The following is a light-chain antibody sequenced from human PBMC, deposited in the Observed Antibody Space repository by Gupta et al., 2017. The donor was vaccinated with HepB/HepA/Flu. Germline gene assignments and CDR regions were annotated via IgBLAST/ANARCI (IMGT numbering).Light chain of an antibody. CDR1: QSINTF. CDR2: TTS. CDR3: QQTYTTPIT. V-gene: IGKV1-39*01. J-gene: IGKJ5*01. Sequence: DIQMTQSPSSLSASVGDTVTITCRASQSINTFLHWYQQRPGRAPKLLISTTSTLQSGVPSRFSGSGSGTDFTLTISSLQPEDFATYYCQQTYTTPITFGQGTXLEIK.